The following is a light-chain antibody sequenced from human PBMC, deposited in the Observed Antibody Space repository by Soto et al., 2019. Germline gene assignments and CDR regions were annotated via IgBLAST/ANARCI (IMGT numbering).Light chain of an antibody. CDR2: AAS. CDR1: QSISSY. CDR3: QQSYSTSYT. J-gene: IGKJ2*01. V-gene: IGKV1-39*01. Sequence: DIQMTQSPSSLSASVGDRVTITCRASQSISSYLNWYQQKPGKAPKLLIYAASSLQSGVPSRFRCSWCGDAFTRNISILAPEDFATYLCQQSYSTSYTFGQGTKLEIK.